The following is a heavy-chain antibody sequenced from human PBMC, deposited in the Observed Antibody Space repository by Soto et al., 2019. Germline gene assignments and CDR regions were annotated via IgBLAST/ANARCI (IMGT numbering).Heavy chain of an antibody. V-gene: IGHV3-23*01. D-gene: IGHD3-10*01. CDR3: ARGSTDSYPGSRIFDF. Sequence: LRLSCVASGLTFGSRAMTWVRQAPGEGLQWVSTITDTGGDAKYAGSVRGRFVISRDNSKKTLYLQMTSLTAEDSAMYYCARGSTDSYPGSRIFDFWGRGTLVTVSS. CDR1: GLTFGSRA. J-gene: IGHJ4*02. CDR2: ITDTGGDA.